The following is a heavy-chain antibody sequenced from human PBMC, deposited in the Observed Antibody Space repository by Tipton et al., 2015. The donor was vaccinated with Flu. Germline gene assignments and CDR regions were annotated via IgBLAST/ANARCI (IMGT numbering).Heavy chain of an antibody. Sequence: SLRLSCRASGFTFEDFAMHWVRQAPGKGLEWVSLISGNGRNTYYADSVKGRFTISRGNSKNSLFLQMNSLRSENTALYYCAKVSGRGELFHSYGVDVWGKGTTVTVSS. D-gene: IGHD1-7*01. J-gene: IGHJ6*04. CDR2: ISGNGRNT. CDR3: AKVSGRGELFHSYGVDV. V-gene: IGHV3-43*02. CDR1: GFTFEDFA.